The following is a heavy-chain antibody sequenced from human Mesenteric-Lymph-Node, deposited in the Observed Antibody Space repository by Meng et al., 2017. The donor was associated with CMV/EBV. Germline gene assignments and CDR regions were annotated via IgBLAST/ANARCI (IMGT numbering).Heavy chain of an antibody. D-gene: IGHD3-22*01. Sequence: GESLKISCTASGFTFSSYGINWVRQAPGKGLEWVALILYDGSNKYYADSVKGRFTISRDNSKNTVYLQMNSLRAEDTAVYYCARDWETYYYDSSGFYNWFDPWGQGTLVTVSS. CDR1: GFTFSSYG. J-gene: IGHJ5*02. V-gene: IGHV3-30*03. CDR2: ILYDGSNK. CDR3: ARDWETYYYDSSGFYNWFDP.